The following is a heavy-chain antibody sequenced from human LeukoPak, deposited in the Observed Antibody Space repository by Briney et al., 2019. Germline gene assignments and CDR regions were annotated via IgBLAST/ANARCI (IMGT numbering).Heavy chain of an antibody. D-gene: IGHD1-26*01. CDR2: IKSKTDGGTT. CDR3: TTSVVGATYYFDY. V-gene: IGHV3-15*01. CDR1: GFTFSSYS. J-gene: IGHJ4*02. Sequence: GGSLRLSCAASGFTFSSYSMNWVRQAPGKGLQWVGRIKSKTDGGTTDYAAPVKGRFTISRDDSKNTLYLQMNSLKTEDTAVYYCTTSVVGATYYFDYWGQGTLVTVSS.